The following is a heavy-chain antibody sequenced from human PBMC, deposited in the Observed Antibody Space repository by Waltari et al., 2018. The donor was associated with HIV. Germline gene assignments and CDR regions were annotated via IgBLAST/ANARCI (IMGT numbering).Heavy chain of an antibody. V-gene: IGHV3-7*02. Sequence: DEHLGESGGALVQPGGSLRLSCAALGCSFSGYWMIWVRQAPGKGLEWVANINPVGSTKYHVDSVRGRFTISRDNAKNSLYLQMSSLRAEDTAVYYCASGLGYWGYWGRGTLVTVSS. J-gene: IGHJ4*02. CDR3: ASGLGYWGY. CDR2: INPVGSTK. D-gene: IGHD7-27*01. CDR1: GCSFSGYW.